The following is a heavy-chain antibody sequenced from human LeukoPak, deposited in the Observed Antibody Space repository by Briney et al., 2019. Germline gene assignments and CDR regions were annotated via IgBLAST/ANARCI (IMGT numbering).Heavy chain of an antibody. CDR2: INPKSGNT. CDR1: GYTFTTYD. J-gene: IGHJ5*02. V-gene: IGHV1-8*03. Sequence: GASVKVSCEASGYTFTTYDINWVRQATGQGPEWMGWINPKSGNTGYAQKFQGRVTFSRDTSINTVYLDMTSLTSDDTAVYYCARAGAVVDNWFDPWGQGTLVTVSS. CDR3: ARAGAVVDNWFDP. D-gene: IGHD2-15*01.